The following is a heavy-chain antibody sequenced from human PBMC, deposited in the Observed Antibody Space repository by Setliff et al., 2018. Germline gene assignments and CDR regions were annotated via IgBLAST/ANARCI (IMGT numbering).Heavy chain of an antibody. Sequence: ASVKVSCKASGYTFTKYGITWVRQAPGQGLEWMGYINTYNGDTYYAQKLQGRVTMTTDTSTSKAYMDLRSLRSDDTAVYYCSRDADYYDSSENPIVDYWGQGSLVTVSS. V-gene: IGHV1-18*01. CDR1: GYTFTKYG. J-gene: IGHJ4*02. CDR3: SRDADYYDSSENPIVDY. D-gene: IGHD3-22*01. CDR2: INTYNGDT.